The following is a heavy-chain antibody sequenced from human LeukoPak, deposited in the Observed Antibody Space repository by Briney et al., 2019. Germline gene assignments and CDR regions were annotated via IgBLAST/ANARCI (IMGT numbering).Heavy chain of an antibody. Sequence: SETLSLTCTVSGGSISSSSYYWGWIRQPPGKGLEWIGSIYYSGSTYYNPSLKSRVTISVDKSENQFSLKLSSVTAADTAVYYCARVYDILTGYYAFDYWGQGTLVTVSS. V-gene: IGHV4-39*07. CDR1: GGSISSSSYY. CDR2: IYYSGST. CDR3: ARVYDILTGYYAFDY. J-gene: IGHJ4*02. D-gene: IGHD3-9*01.